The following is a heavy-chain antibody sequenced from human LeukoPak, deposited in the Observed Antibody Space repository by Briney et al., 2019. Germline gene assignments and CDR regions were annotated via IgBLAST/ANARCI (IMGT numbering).Heavy chain of an antibody. CDR1: GGSISSYY. J-gene: IGHJ1*01. CDR2: IYYSGST. V-gene: IGHV4-59*01. D-gene: IGHD6-13*01. CDR3: ARAIAAAGTRVESQH. Sequence: SETLSLTCTVSGGSISSYYWSWIRQPPGKGLEWIGYIYYSGSTNYNPSLKSRVTISVDTSKNQFSLKLSSVTAADTAVYYCARAIAAAGTRVESQHWGQGTLVTVSS.